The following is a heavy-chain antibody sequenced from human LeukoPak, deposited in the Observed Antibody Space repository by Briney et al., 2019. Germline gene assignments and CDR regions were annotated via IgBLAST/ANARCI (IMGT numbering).Heavy chain of an antibody. Sequence: SVKVSCKASGGTFSSYAISWVRQAPGQGLEWMGGIIPIFGTANYAQKFQGRVTITTDESTSTAYMELSSLRSEDTAVYYCASTRYCSSTSCARNWFDPWGQGTLVTVSS. V-gene: IGHV1-69*05. CDR2: IIPIFGTA. CDR3: ASTRYCSSTSCARNWFDP. J-gene: IGHJ5*02. CDR1: GGTFSSYA. D-gene: IGHD2-2*01.